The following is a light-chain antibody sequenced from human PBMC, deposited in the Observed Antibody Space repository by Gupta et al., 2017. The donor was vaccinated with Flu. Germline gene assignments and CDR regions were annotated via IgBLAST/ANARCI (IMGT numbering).Light chain of an antibody. J-gene: IGKJ1*01. Sequence: GSRSVCHRERPTLSWRGRQSQISSNLAWDQQKPGQAPRLLIFGASSRATGIPYAFSGRGSGKNFTLTISRLEAEDVAVYYCQQYDSAPRTFGQGTKVEIK. V-gene: IGKV3-20*01. CDR3: QQYDSAPRT. CDR1: QSQISSN. CDR2: GAS.